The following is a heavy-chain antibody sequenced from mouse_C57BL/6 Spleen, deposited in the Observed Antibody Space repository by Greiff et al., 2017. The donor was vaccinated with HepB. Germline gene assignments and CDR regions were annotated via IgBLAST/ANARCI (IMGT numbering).Heavy chain of an antibody. J-gene: IGHJ2*01. D-gene: IGHD1-1*01. Sequence: VQLQQPGAELVRPGSSVKLSCKASGYTFTSYWMDWVKQRPGQGLEWIGNIYPSDSETHYNQKFKDKATLTVDKSSSTAYMQLSSLTSEDSAVYYCARGAYYGSPFDYWGQGTTLTVAS. CDR1: GYTFTSYW. V-gene: IGHV1-61*01. CDR2: IYPSDSET. CDR3: ARGAYYGSPFDY.